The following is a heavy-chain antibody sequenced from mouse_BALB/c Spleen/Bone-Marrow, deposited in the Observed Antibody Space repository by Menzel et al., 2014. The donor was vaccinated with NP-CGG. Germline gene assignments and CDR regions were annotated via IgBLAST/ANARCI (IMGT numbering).Heavy chain of an antibody. D-gene: IGHD1-1*01. Sequence: EVQLQESGPDLVKPSQSLSLTCTVTGYSITSGYSWHWIRQFPGNKLEWMGYIHYSGSTNYNPSPKSRISITRDTSKNQFFLQLNSVTTEDTATYYCASTTVVAKRDFDYWGQGTTLTVSS. CDR3: ASTTVVAKRDFDY. V-gene: IGHV3-1*02. CDR2: IHYSGST. J-gene: IGHJ2*01. CDR1: GYSITSGYS.